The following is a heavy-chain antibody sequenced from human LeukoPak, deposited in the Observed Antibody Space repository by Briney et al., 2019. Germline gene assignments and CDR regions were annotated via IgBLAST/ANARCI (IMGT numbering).Heavy chain of an antibody. CDR1: GGSISSSSYY. CDR3: ASGERGYSGYDADYYFDY. V-gene: IGHV4-39*01. D-gene: IGHD5-12*01. Sequence: PSETLSLTCTVSGGSISSSSYYWGWLRQPPGTGLEWIGSIYYSGSTYYNPSLKSRVTISVDTSKNQFSLKLSSVTAADTAVYYCASGERGYSGYDADYYFDYWGQGTLVTVSS. CDR2: IYYSGST. J-gene: IGHJ4*02.